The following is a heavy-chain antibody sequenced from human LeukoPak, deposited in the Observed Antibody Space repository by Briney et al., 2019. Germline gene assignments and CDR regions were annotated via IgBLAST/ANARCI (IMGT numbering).Heavy chain of an antibody. D-gene: IGHD1-14*01. CDR1: GYTFTSYG. CDR2: IIPILGIA. CDR3: AREEGTHHPSDMDV. Sequence: GASVKVSCKASGYTFTSYGINWVRQAPGQGLEWMGRIIPILGIANYAQKFQGRVTITADKSTSTAYMELSSLRSEDTAVYYCAREEGTHHPSDMDVWGQGTTVTVSS. V-gene: IGHV1-69*04. J-gene: IGHJ6*02.